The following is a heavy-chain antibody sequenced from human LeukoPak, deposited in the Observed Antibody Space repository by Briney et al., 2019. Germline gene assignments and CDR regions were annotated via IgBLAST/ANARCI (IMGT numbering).Heavy chain of an antibody. V-gene: IGHV3-48*02. Sequence: PGGFLRLSCAVSGFTFSDYTMNWVRQAPGKGLEWVSYISSSSSTIYYADSVKGRFTISRDNAKNSLYLQMNSLRDEDTAVYYCARGDSSGYGPDHWGQGTLVTVSS. CDR2: ISSSSSTI. CDR1: GFTFSDYT. D-gene: IGHD3-22*01. CDR3: ARGDSSGYGPDH. J-gene: IGHJ5*02.